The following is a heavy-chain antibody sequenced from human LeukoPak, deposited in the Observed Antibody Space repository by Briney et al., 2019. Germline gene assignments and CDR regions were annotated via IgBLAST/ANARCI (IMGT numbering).Heavy chain of an antibody. Sequence: PGGSLRLSCAASGFTFSSYAMHWVRQAPGKGLEWVAVISYDGSNKYYADSVKGRFTISRDSSKNTLYLQMNSLRAEDTAVYYCARSRRHYYDSSGYEFDYWGQGTLVTVSS. V-gene: IGHV3-30-3*01. CDR2: ISYDGSNK. D-gene: IGHD3-22*01. J-gene: IGHJ4*02. CDR3: ARSRRHYYDSSGYEFDY. CDR1: GFTFSSYA.